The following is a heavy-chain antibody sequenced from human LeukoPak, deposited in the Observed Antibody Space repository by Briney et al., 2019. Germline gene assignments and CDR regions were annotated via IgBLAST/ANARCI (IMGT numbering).Heavy chain of an antibody. V-gene: IGHV3-53*01. CDR1: GFTVSSNY. J-gene: IGHJ4*02. Sequence: GGSLRLSCAASGFTVSSNYMGWVRQAPGKGLEWVSVIYSGGSTYYADSVKGRFTISRDNSKNTLYLQMNSLRAEDTAVYYCARDASNEYYFDYWGQGTLVTVSS. CDR2: IYSGGST. D-gene: IGHD1-1*01. CDR3: ARDASNEYYFDY.